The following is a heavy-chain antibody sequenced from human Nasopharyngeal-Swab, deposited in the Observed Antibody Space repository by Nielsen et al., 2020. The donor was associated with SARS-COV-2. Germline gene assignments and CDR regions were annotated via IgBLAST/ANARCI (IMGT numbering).Heavy chain of an antibody. CDR1: GFIFDDYA. V-gene: IGHV3-9*01. Sequence: SLKISCAASGFIFDDYAMNWVRQAPGKGLEWVSGISWNSGYIAYADSVKGRFTISRDNAKKSLYLQMNSLRAEDTALYYCAKDMAPIIGPFDYWGQGTRGPVAA. CDR3: AKDMAPIIGPFDY. D-gene: IGHD5-24*01. CDR2: ISWNSGYI. J-gene: IGHJ4*02.